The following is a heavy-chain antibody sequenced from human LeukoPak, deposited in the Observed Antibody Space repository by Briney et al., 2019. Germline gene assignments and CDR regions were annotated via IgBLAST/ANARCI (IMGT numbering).Heavy chain of an antibody. Sequence: SETLSLTCTVSGGSISSYYWSWIRQPPGKGLEWIGYIYYSGSTNYNPSLKSRVTISVDTSKNQFSLKLSSVTAADTAVYYCAREASDYYGSGSYRYYFDYWGQGTLVTVSS. V-gene: IGHV4-59*01. CDR3: AREASDYYGSGSYRYYFDY. D-gene: IGHD3-10*01. J-gene: IGHJ4*02. CDR2: IYYSGST. CDR1: GGSISSYY.